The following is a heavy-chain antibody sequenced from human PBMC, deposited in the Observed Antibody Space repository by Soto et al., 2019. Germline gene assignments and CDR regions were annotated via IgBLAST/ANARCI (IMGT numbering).Heavy chain of an antibody. D-gene: IGHD5-12*01. CDR3: AKDTGYKDY. J-gene: IGHJ4*02. V-gene: IGHV3-30*18. Sequence: QVQLVESGGGVVQPGRSLRLSCAASGFTFSSYGMHWVRQAPGKGLEWVAVISYDGSNKYYPDSVKGRFTISRDNSKNTLYLQMNTLRAEDTAEYYCAKDTGYKDYWGQGTLVTLSS. CDR1: GFTFSSYG. CDR2: ISYDGSNK.